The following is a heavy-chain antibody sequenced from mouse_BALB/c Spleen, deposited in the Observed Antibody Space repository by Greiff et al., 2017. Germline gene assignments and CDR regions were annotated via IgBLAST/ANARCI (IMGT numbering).Heavy chain of an antibody. CDR2: ISSGGSYT. J-gene: IGHJ4*01. CDR1: GFTFSSYG. Sequence: EVKLVESGGDLVKPGGSLKLSYAASGFTFSSYGMSWVRQTPDKRLEWVATISSGGSYTYYPDSVKGRFTISRDNAKNTLYLQMSSLKSEDTAMYYCARPEGEDAMDYWGQGTSVTVSS. V-gene: IGHV5-6*01. D-gene: IGHD3-3*01. CDR3: ARPEGEDAMDY.